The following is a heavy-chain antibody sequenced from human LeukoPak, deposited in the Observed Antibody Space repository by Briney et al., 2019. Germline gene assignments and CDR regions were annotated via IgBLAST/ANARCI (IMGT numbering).Heavy chain of an antibody. CDR1: GGSISSYY. CDR2: IYYSGST. CDR3: ARATYYYDSSGFLGNAFDI. V-gene: IGHV4-59*01. J-gene: IGHJ3*02. D-gene: IGHD3-22*01. Sequence: SETLFLTCTVSGGSISSYYWSWIRQPPGKGLEWIGYIYYSGSTNYNPSLKSRVTISVDTSKNQFSLKLSSVTAADTAVYYCARATYYYDSSGFLGNAFDIWGQGTMVTVSS.